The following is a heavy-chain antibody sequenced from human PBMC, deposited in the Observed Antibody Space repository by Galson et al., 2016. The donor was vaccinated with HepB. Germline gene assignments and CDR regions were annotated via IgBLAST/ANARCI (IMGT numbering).Heavy chain of an antibody. D-gene: IGHD5-12*01. CDR1: GFIFSDYG. CDR2: IWNDESNK. V-gene: IGHV3-33*01. J-gene: IGHJ4*01. Sequence: SLRLSCAASGFIFSDYGMHWVRQAPGKGLEWVAVIWNDESNKYYADSVKGRFTISRDNSKNTLDLQVNILKVEDTAVYYCVRDREGGYGFDYWGQGILVTVSS. CDR3: VRDREGGYGFDY.